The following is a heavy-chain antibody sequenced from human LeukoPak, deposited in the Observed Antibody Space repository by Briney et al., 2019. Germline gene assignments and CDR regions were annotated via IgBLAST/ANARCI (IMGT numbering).Heavy chain of an antibody. CDR3: AGAPAGGSDWLFPFDY. V-gene: IGHV4-39*02. D-gene: IGHD3-9*01. Sequence: SETLSLTCTVPGVSISSTTLYWGWVRQSPGKGLEWIATIYYSGTTYYNPSLKSRVTISVDTSKIHYPQKLRSVPAADTTIYYCAGAPAGGSDWLFPFDYWGQGALVTVSS. CDR2: IYYSGTT. CDR1: GVSISSTTLY. J-gene: IGHJ4*02.